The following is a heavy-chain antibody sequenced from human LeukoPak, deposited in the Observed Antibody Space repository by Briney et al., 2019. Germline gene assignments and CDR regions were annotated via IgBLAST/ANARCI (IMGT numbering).Heavy chain of an antibody. D-gene: IGHD3-10*01. J-gene: IGHJ3*02. CDR2: MSGSGGST. V-gene: IGHV3-23*01. Sequence: PGGSLRLSCAASGFTFSSYAMSWVRQAPGKGLEWVSAMSGSGGSTYYADSVKGRFTISRDNSKNTLYLQMNSLRAEDTAVYYCAQGVRGVIGLGAFDIWGQGTMVTVSS. CDR3: AQGVRGVIGLGAFDI. CDR1: GFTFSSYA.